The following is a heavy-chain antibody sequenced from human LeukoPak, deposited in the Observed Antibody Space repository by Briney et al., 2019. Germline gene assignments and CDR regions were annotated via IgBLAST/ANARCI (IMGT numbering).Heavy chain of an antibody. CDR3: ARVVDHDYGDYYLDY. CDR2: ISGSGGST. D-gene: IGHD4-17*01. CDR1: GFTFSSYS. Sequence: PGGPLRLSCAASGFTFSSYSMNWVRQAPGKGLEWVSAISGSGGSTYYADSVKGRFTISRDNSKNTLYLQMNSLRAEDTAVYYCARVVDHDYGDYYLDYWGQGTLVTVSS. V-gene: IGHV3-23*01. J-gene: IGHJ4*02.